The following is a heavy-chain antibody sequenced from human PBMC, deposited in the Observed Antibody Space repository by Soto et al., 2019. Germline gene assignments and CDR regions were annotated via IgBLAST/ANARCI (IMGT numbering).Heavy chain of an antibody. Sequence: GESLKISCAASGFTFSSYWMHWVRQAPGKGLVWVSRINSDGSSTSYADSVKGRFTISRDNAKNTLYLQMNSLRAEDTAVYYCARGGSCDAFDIWGQGTMVTVSS. CDR2: INSDGSST. V-gene: IGHV3-74*01. CDR1: GFTFSSYW. D-gene: IGHD1-26*01. J-gene: IGHJ3*02. CDR3: ARGGSCDAFDI.